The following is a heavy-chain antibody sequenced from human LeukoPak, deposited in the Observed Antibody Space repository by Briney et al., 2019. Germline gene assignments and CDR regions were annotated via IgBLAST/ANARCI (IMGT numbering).Heavy chain of an antibody. D-gene: IGHD6-19*01. CDR3: AREASGDSSGS. V-gene: IGHV4-38-2*02. Sequence: SSETLSLTCTVFDDSLNNYYWNWIRQPPGKGLEWIGSIYHSGSTYYNPSLKSRVTISVDTSKNQFSLKLSSVTAADTAVYYCAREASGDSSGSWGQGTLVTVSS. CDR1: DDSLNNYY. CDR2: IYHSGST. J-gene: IGHJ5*02.